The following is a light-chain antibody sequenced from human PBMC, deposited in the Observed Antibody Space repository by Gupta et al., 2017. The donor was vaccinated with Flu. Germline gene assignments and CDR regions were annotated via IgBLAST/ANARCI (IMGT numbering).Light chain of an antibody. CDR1: QSISIY. V-gene: IGKV3-11*01. CDR2: DAS. Sequence: PATLSLSPGERAPLSCRATQSISIYLAWYQQKPGQAPRLLIYDASNRASGIPARFSGSGSGTDFTLTISSLEPEDFAVYYCLHRGNWPRTFGQGTKVEIK. J-gene: IGKJ1*01. CDR3: LHRGNWPRT.